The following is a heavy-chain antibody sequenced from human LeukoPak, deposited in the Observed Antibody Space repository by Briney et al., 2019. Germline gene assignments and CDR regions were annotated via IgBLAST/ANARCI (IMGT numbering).Heavy chain of an antibody. CDR2: IGASGGST. D-gene: IGHD6-19*01. CDR1: GITFSNCA. Sequence: GGSLRLSCATSGITFSNCAMSWVRQAPGEGLEWVSTIGASGGSTYYADSVKGRFTTSRDNSKNTVYLQMSSLRAEDTAVYSCAKGTGSSGWRYYFDYWGQGTLVTVSS. V-gene: IGHV3-23*01. CDR3: AKGTGSSGWRYYFDY. J-gene: IGHJ4*02.